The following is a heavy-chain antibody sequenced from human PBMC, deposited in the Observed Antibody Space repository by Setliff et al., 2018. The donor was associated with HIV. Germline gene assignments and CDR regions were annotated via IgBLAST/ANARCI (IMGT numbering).Heavy chain of an antibody. J-gene: IGHJ4*01. V-gene: IGHV3-30*02. Sequence: GESLKISCAASGFAFSSYGMHWVRQAPGKGLEWVTFIRFDGSSKYYADSAKGRFTISRDNSKNTLYLQMNSLRIDDTAMYYCMKLGARDGSGSWGHGTLVTVSS. CDR2: IRFDGSSK. CDR3: MKLGARDGSGS. CDR1: GFAFSSYG. D-gene: IGHD3-10*01.